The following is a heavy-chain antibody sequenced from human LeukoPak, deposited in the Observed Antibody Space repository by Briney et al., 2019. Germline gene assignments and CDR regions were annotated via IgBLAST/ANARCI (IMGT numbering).Heavy chain of an antibody. CDR1: GFTFDDYA. CDR3: AKGVEAVAVSSIGLSA. CDR2: ISWNSGSI. Sequence: PGGSLRLSCAASGFTFDDYAMHWVRQAPGKGLEWVSGISWNSGSIGYADSVKGRFTISRDNTKNSLYLQMNSLRAEDTALYYCAKGVEAVAVSSIGLSARGQGALVTVSS. V-gene: IGHV3-9*01. D-gene: IGHD6-19*01. J-gene: IGHJ4*02.